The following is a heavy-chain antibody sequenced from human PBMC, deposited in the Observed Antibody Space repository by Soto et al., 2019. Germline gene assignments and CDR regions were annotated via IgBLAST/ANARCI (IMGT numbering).Heavy chain of an antibody. J-gene: IGHJ4*02. D-gene: IGHD2-21*02. V-gene: IGHV3-23*01. CDR3: AKPLLTDGYNNFFDY. CDR2: ISGSGGST. CDR1: GFTFSSYA. Sequence: GGSLRISCAASGFTFSSYAMSWVRQAPGKGLEWVSAISGSGGSTYYTDSVKGRFTISRDNSKNTLYLQMNSLRAEDTAVYYCAKPLLTDGYNNFFDYWGQGTLVTVSS.